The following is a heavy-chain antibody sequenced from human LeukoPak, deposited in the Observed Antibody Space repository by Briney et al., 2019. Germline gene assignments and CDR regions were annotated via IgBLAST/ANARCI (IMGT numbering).Heavy chain of an antibody. CDR1: GFTFSSNY. CDR2: IYSGGST. Sequence: PGGSLRLSCAASGFTFSSNYMSWVRQAPGKGLEWVSVIYSGGSTYYADSVKGRFTISRDNSKNTLYLQMNSLRAEDTAVYYCARDRIYCSGGSCYSVSAYWGQGTLVTVSS. D-gene: IGHD2-15*01. J-gene: IGHJ4*02. CDR3: ARDRIYCSGGSCYSVSAY. V-gene: IGHV3-66*01.